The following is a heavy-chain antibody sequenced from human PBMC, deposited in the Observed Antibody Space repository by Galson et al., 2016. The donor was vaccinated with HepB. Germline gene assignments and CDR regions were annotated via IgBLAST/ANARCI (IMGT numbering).Heavy chain of an antibody. CDR3: ATIAGATTY. CDR1: GYTFTSYI. V-gene: IGHV1-3*01. Sequence: SVKVSCKASGYTFTSYIMHWVRQAPGQRLEWMGWINAGNGNTKYSQKFQARVTITRDTYASTAYMELSSLRSEDTAVLYCATIAGATTYWGQGTLVTVSS. CDR2: INAGNGNT. D-gene: IGHD1-26*01. J-gene: IGHJ4*02.